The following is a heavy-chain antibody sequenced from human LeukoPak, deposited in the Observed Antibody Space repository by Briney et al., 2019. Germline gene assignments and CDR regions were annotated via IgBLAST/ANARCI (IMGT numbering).Heavy chain of an antibody. V-gene: IGHV3-30-3*01. J-gene: IGHJ4*02. Sequence: GGSLRLSCAASGFTFSSYAMHWVRQAPGKGLEWVAVISYDGSNKYYADSVKGRFTISRDNSKNTLYLQMNSLRAEDTAVYYCARSADRSGYFREITLYYFDYWGQGTLVTVSS. CDR2: ISYDGSNK. D-gene: IGHD3-22*01. CDR1: GFTFSSYA. CDR3: ARSADRSGYFREITLYYFDY.